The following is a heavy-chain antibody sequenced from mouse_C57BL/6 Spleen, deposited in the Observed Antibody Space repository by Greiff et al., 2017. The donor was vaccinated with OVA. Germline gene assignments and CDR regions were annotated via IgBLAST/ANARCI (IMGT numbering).Heavy chain of an antibody. Sequence: VQLPQSGAELVRPGASVKLSCKASGYTFTDYYINWVKQRPGQGLEWIARIYPGSGNTYYNEKFKGKATLTAEKSSSTAYMQLSSLTSEDSAVYFCARDRVITTAHYYAMDYWGQGTSVTVSS. J-gene: IGHJ4*01. D-gene: IGHD1-1*01. CDR3: ARDRVITTAHYYAMDY. CDR1: GYTFTDYY. CDR2: IYPGSGNT. V-gene: IGHV1-76*01.